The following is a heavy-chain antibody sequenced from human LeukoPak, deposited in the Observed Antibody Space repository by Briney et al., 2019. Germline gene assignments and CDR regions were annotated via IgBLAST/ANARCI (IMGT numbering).Heavy chain of an antibody. J-gene: IGHJ4*02. V-gene: IGHV3-53*01. CDR1: GFTVSSNY. CDR2: IYSGGST. Sequence: GSLRLSCAASGFTVSSNYMSWVRQAPGKGLEWVSVIYSGGSTYYADSVRGRFTISRDNSKNTLYLQMNSLRAEDTAVYYCARDLGGYSSSWTTFDYWDQGTLVTVSS. CDR3: ARDLGGYSSSWTTFDY. D-gene: IGHD6-13*01.